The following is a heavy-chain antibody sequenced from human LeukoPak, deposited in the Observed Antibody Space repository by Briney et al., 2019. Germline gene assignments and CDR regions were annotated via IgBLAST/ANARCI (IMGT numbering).Heavy chain of an antibody. CDR3: ARDRDGPDY. CDR2: INSDGSST. CDR1: GFTFSSYW. V-gene: IGHV3-74*03. J-gene: IGHJ4*02. Sequence: GGSLRLSCAASGFTFSSYWMHWVRQGPGKGLGWVSRINSDGSSTKYADSVKGGFTISRDNAKNPLYLQMNSLRPEATAVYYCARDRDGPDYWGQGTLVTVSS. D-gene: IGHD5-24*01.